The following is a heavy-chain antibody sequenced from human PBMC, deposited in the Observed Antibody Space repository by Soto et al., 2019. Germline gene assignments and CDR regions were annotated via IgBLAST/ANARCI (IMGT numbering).Heavy chain of an antibody. CDR1: GGTFSSYA. V-gene: IGHV1-69*13. CDR2: IIPIFGTA. J-gene: IGHJ4*02. D-gene: IGHD6-13*01. CDR3: AKDLLRQQLDSRFDY. Sequence: ASVKVSCKASGGTFSSYAISWVRQAPGQGLEWMGGIIPIFGTANYAQKFQGRVTLYLQTNSLRAEDTAVYYCAKDLLRQQLDSRFDYWGQGTLVTVSS.